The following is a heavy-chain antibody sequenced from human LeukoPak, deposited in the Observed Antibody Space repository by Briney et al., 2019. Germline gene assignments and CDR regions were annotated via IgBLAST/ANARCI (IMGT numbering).Heavy chain of an antibody. Sequence: SVKVSCKAPGYTFTSYGISWVRQAPGQGLEWMGWISAYNGNTNYAQKLQGRVTMTADTSTSTVYMELRSLRSDDTAVYYCARAVVSSSYNWFDPWGQGTLVTVSS. V-gene: IGHV1-18*04. J-gene: IGHJ5*02. D-gene: IGHD6-6*01. CDR1: GYTFTSYG. CDR2: ISAYNGNT. CDR3: ARAVVSSSYNWFDP.